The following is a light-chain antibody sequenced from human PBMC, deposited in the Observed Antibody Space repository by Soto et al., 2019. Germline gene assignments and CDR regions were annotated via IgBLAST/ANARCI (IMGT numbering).Light chain of an antibody. CDR1: QSVTSSS. Sequence: EIVLTQSPGTLSLSPGERATLSCRASQSVTSSSLAWYQQKPGQAPRLLIYGASSRATGIPDRFSGSGSGTDFTLTISRLEPEDCAMYYCLQYGSSLWTFGQGTKVEIK. J-gene: IGKJ1*01. V-gene: IGKV3-20*01. CDR2: GAS. CDR3: LQYGSSLWT.